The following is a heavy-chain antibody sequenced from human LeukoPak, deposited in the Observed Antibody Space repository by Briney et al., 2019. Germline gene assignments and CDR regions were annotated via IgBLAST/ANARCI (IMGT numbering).Heavy chain of an antibody. CDR2: IYHSGST. CDR1: GGSISSGGYS. J-gene: IGHJ4*02. V-gene: IGHV4-30-2*01. CDR3: ARAPYDILTGYFLFDS. D-gene: IGHD3-9*01. Sequence: SSETLSLTCAVSGGSISSGGYSWSWIRQPPGKGLEWIGYIYHSGSTYYNPSLKSRVTISVDRSKNQFSLKLSSVTAADTAVYYCARAPYDILTGYFLFDSWGQGTLVTVSS.